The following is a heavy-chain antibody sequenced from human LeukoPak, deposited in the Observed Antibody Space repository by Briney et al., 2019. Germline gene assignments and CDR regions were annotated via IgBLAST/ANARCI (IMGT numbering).Heavy chain of an antibody. CDR2: ISHIGRT. J-gene: IGHJ3*02. D-gene: IGHD4-17*01. Sequence: SQTLSLTCAVSGDSFTSHYWTWLRQSPGTGLEWIGYISHIGRTNYNPSLKSRVTISIDTSKNQFSLKLRSVTAADTAVYYCARDLATVTKGFDIWGQGTMVSVSS. CDR1: GDSFTSHY. CDR3: ARDLATVTKGFDI. V-gene: IGHV4-59*11.